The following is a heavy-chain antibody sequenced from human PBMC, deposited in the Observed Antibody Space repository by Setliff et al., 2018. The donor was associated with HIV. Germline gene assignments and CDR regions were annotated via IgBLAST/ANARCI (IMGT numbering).Heavy chain of an antibody. J-gene: IGHJ6*04. Sequence: SETLSLTCAAYGGPFTNHGWNWIRQSPGKGLEWIGEIDNRGGTNYNPSFKSRSTISVDTSKNQFSLKLTSVTAADTAVYFCATFVPRTSASRPVDVWGKGTTVTVSS. D-gene: IGHD2-2*01. CDR1: GGPFTNHG. V-gene: IGHV4-34*01. CDR3: ATFVPRTSASRPVDV. CDR2: IDNRGGT.